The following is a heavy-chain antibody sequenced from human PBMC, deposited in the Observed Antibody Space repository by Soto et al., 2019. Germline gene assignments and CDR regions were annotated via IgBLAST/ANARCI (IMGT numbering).Heavy chain of an antibody. D-gene: IGHD2-8*01. V-gene: IGHV4-39*01. CDR1: DGSISSSSYY. J-gene: IGHJ4*02. Sequence: QLQLQESGPGLVEPSETLALTCTVSDGSISSSSYYWGWIRQPPGKGLEWIASIHYSGRTYYNSPLKSRVTISVDTSKNQFSLKVSSVTAADTAIYHCARRLNGYLDYWGQGILVTVSS. CDR2: IHYSGRT. CDR3: ARRLNGYLDY.